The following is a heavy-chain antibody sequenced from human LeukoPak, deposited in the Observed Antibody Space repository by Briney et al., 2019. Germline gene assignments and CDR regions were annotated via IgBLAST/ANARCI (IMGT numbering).Heavy chain of an antibody. Sequence: SETLSLTCTVSGGSISSYYWSWIRQPPGKGLEWIGYIYYSGSTYYNPSLKSRVTISVDTSKNQFSLKLSSVTAADTAVYYCARVPYSSSWPGFDPWGQGTLVTVSS. D-gene: IGHD6-13*01. CDR2: IYYSGST. J-gene: IGHJ5*02. CDR1: GGSISSYY. CDR3: ARVPYSSSWPGFDP. V-gene: IGHV4-59*12.